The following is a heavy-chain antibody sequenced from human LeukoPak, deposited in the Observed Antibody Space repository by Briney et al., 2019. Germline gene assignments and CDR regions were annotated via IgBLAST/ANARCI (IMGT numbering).Heavy chain of an antibody. J-gene: IGHJ6*03. D-gene: IGHD2-8*01. Sequence: PSETLSLTCTVSGGSISSYYWSWIRQPPGKGLEWIGYIYYSGSTNYNPSLKSRVTISVDTSKNQFSLKLSSVTAADTAVYYCARVGAKVYASDYYYYMDVWGKGTTVTVSS. V-gene: IGHV4-59*01. CDR1: GGSISSYY. CDR2: IYYSGST. CDR3: ARVGAKVYASDYYYYMDV.